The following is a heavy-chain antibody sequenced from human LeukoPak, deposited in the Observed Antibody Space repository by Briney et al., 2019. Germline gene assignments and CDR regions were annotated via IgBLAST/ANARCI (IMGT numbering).Heavy chain of an antibody. Sequence: PSETLSLTCTVSGGSISSYYWSWIRQPPGKGLEWIGYIYYSGSTNYNPSLKSRVTISVATSKNQFSLELSSVTAADTAVYYCASGGDSSRAFDIWGQGTMVTVSS. J-gene: IGHJ3*02. CDR1: GGSISSYY. D-gene: IGHD2-21*02. CDR3: ASGGDSSRAFDI. V-gene: IGHV4-59*01. CDR2: IYYSGST.